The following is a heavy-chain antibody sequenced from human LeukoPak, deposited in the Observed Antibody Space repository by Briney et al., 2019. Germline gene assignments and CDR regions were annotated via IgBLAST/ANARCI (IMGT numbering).Heavy chain of an antibody. Sequence: PGGSLRLSYTASGFTFSNFWMGWVRQAPGKGLEWVANIKQDETEKFYLGSVKGRFTISRDNAKNSLYLQMNSLRVEDTAVYYCVRSSGWPGYWGQGTMVTVSS. D-gene: IGHD6-19*01. V-gene: IGHV3-7*01. CDR2: IKQDETEK. CDR3: VRSSGWPGY. CDR1: GFTFSNFW. J-gene: IGHJ4*02.